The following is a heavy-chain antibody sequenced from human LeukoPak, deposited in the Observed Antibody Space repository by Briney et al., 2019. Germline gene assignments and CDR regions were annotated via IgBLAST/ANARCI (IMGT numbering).Heavy chain of an antibody. D-gene: IGHD2-21*02. CDR1: GFTFSSYS. Sequence: PGGSLRLSCAASGFTFSSYSMNWVRQAPGKGLEWVSSISSSSSYIYYADSVKGRFTLSRDNAKNSLYLQMNSLRAEDTAVYYCARGRGDYVYYFDYWGQGTLVTVSS. V-gene: IGHV3-21*01. CDR3: ARGRGDYVYYFDY. CDR2: ISSSSSYI. J-gene: IGHJ4*02.